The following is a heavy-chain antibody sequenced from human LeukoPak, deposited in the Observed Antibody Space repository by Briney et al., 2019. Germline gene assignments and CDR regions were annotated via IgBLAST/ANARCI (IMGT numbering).Heavy chain of an antibody. CDR1: EFTFSRHW. D-gene: IGHD3-9*01. J-gene: IGHJ4*02. CDR3: ARDHFEPGVILDY. V-gene: IGHV3-7*05. CDR2: INQDGSEK. Sequence: GGSLRLSCAASEFTFSRHWMSWVRQAPGKGLEWVANINQDGSEKYYVDSVKGRFTISRDNAKNSLFLQMNSLRAEDTAVYYCARDHFEPGVILDYWGQGNLVAVSS.